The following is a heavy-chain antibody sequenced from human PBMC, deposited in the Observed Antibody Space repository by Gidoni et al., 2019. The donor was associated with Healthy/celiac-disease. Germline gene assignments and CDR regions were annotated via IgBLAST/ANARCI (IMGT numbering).Heavy chain of an antibody. Sequence: EVQLVESGGGLVQPGRSLRLSCAASGFTFGDYAMHWVRQAPGKGLEWVSVISLNRCSIGYAYSVKGRFTISSDNAKNSLYLQMNSLSAEDTALYYCANDTQQWLAIDYWGQGTLVTVSS. CDR3: ANDTQQWLAIDY. V-gene: IGHV3-9*01. J-gene: IGHJ4*02. D-gene: IGHD6-19*01. CDR2: ISLNRCSI. CDR1: GFTFGDYA.